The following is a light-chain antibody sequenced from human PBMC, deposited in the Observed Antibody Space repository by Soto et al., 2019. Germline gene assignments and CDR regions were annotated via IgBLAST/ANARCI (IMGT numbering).Light chain of an antibody. CDR1: SSNIGSNS. V-gene: IGLV1-44*01. J-gene: IGLJ1*01. CDR2: SNN. Sequence: QSVLTQPPSASATPGQRVTISCSGSSSNIGSNSVNWYQQVPGTAPRLLIYSNNQRPSGVPDRLSGSKSGTSASLAIGGLQSEDDADYYCASWDDSLNAYVFGGGTKLTVL. CDR3: ASWDDSLNAYV.